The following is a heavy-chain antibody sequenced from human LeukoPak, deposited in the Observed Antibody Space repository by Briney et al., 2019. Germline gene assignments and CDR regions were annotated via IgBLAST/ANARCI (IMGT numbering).Heavy chain of an antibody. D-gene: IGHD3-9*01. CDR1: GYTFTSYG. V-gene: IGHV1-18*01. CDR3: ARGTGGYDILTGYSLPFDY. CDR2: ISAYNGNT. J-gene: IGHJ4*02. Sequence: ASVKVSCKASGYTFTSYGISWVRQAPGQGLEWMGWISAYNGNTNYAQKLQGRVTMTTDTSTSTAYMELRSLRFDDTAVYYCARGTGGYDILTGYSLPFDYWGQGTLVTVSS.